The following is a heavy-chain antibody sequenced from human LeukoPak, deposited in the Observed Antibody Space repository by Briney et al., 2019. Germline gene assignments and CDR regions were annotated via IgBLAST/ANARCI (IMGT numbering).Heavy chain of an antibody. CDR2: IYTSGST. J-gene: IGHJ3*02. Sequence: SQTLSLTCTVSGASISSGSYSWSWIRQPAGKGLEWIGRIYTSGSTNYNPSLKSRVTMSVDTSKNQFSLKLSSVTAADTAVYYCARDKSRTYGSADAFDIWGQGTMVTVSS. V-gene: IGHV4-61*02. CDR1: GASISSGSYS. CDR3: ARDKSRTYGSADAFDI. D-gene: IGHD3-10*01.